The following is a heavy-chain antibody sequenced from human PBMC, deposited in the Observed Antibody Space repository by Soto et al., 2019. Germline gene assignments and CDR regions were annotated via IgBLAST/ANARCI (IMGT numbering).Heavy chain of an antibody. CDR1: EFSLSTPGVG. V-gene: IGHV2-5*01. CDR3: VHRRRYVGAFDY. CDR2: FYWNDDN. J-gene: IGHJ4*02. Sequence: SGPTLVNPTQTLTVTCTCSEFSLSTPGVGVGWIRQPPGNAPEWLAFFYWNDDNRYSPSLKSRITITKDTSRNQVFLTLTNLDPEDTGTYYCVHRRRYVGAFDYWGQGTLVTVSS. D-gene: IGHD5-12*01.